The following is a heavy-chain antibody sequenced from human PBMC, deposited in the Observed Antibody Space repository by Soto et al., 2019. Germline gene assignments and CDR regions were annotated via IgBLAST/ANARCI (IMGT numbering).Heavy chain of an antibody. V-gene: IGHV3-33*01. CDR3: AREMATILDY. J-gene: IGHJ4*02. CDR1: GFTFCSYG. Sequence: QVQLVESGGGVVQPGRSLRLSCAASGFTFCSYGMHWVRQAPGKGLEWVAVIWYDGSNKYYADSVKGRFTISRDNSKNTLYLQMNSLRAEDTAVYYCAREMATILDYWGQGTLVTVSS. D-gene: IGHD5-12*01. CDR2: IWYDGSNK.